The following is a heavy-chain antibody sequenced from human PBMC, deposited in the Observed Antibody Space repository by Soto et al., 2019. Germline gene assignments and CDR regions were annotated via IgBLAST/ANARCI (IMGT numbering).Heavy chain of an antibody. Sequence: PGGFLRLSCAASGFTFSSWGMYWVRQAPGKGLEWVALISSDGSNKYYAESVKGRFTISRDNSENTLYLQMDSLRTEDTAVYYCAKSGYGNGYIDYWGQGTLVTVSS. V-gene: IGHV3-30*18. J-gene: IGHJ4*02. CDR3: AKSGYGNGYIDY. CDR2: ISSDGSNK. CDR1: GFTFSSWG. D-gene: IGHD5-18*01.